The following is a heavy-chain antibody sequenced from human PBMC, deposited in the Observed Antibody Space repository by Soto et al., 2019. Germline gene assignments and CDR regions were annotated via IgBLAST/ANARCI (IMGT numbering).Heavy chain of an antibody. J-gene: IGHJ6*02. CDR2: ISAYNGNT. CDR3: ARLPFYYDSSGYPLDGMDV. Sequence: ASVKVSCKAAGYTFTSYGISWVRQAPGQGLEWMGWISAYNGNTNYAQKLQGRVTMTTDTSTSTAYMELRSLRSDDTAVYYCARLPFYYDSSGYPLDGMDVWGQGTTVTVSS. CDR1: GYTFTSYG. V-gene: IGHV1-18*01. D-gene: IGHD3-22*01.